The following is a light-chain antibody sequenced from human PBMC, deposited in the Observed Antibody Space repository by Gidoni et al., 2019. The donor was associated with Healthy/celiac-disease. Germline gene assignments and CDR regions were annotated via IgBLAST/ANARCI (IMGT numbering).Light chain of an antibody. Sequence: EIVLTQSPGTLSLSPGERANLSCRASQSVSSSYLAWYQQKPGQAPRLLIYGASSRATGIPDRFSGSGSVTDFTLTISRLEPEDFAVYYCQQYGSSPYTFGQGTKLEIK. V-gene: IGKV3-20*01. CDR3: QQYGSSPYT. J-gene: IGKJ2*01. CDR2: GAS. CDR1: QSVSSSY.